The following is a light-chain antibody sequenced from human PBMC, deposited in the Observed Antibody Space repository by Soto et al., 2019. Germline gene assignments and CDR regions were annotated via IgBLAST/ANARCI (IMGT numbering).Light chain of an antibody. CDR2: WAS. V-gene: IGKV4-1*01. J-gene: IGKJ4*01. Sequence: DIVLTQSPDSLAVSLGERATINCKSSQSILFNSNNKNYLAWYQQKPGQPPKLLIYWASTRESGVPDRFGGSGSGTDFTLTISSLQAEDVAVYYCQQYDGTPLTFGGGTKVDIK. CDR3: QQYDGTPLT. CDR1: QSILFNSNNKNY.